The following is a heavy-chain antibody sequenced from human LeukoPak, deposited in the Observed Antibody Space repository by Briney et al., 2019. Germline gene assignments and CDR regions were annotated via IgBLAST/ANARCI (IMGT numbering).Heavy chain of an antibody. D-gene: IGHD3-9*01. V-gene: IGHV3-21*01. J-gene: IGHJ5*02. CDR2: ISTSSSYI. CDR1: GFTFSSYW. Sequence: GGSLRLSCAASGFTFSSYWMSWVRQAPGKGLEWVSFISTSSSYIYYADSVKGRFTISRDNAKNSLYLQMNSLRAEDTAVYYCARVTVRYFDWLPRSHNWFDPWGQGPLVTVSS. CDR3: ARVTVRYFDWLPRSHNWFDP.